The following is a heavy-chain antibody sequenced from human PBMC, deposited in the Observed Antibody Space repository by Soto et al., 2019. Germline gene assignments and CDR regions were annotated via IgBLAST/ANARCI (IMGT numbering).Heavy chain of an antibody. J-gene: IGHJ4*02. Sequence: QVQLVQSGAAVRKPGASVKVSCKVSGYTFTNYDINWVRQATGHGLEWLGWMNPNSGNTGYSLRFQGRVTMTRDTPRDTAYMELSGLRSEDTAVYYCARRSLGRGGLDSWGQGTLVTVSS. CDR2: MNPNSGNT. D-gene: IGHD3-16*01. CDR3: ARRSLGRGGLDS. CDR1: GYTFTNYD. V-gene: IGHV1-8*01.